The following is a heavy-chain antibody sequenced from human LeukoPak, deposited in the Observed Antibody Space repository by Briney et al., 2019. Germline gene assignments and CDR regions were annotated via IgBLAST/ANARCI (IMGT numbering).Heavy chain of an antibody. J-gene: IGHJ3*01. CDR1: GFTFDDYA. CDR2: ITWSSDTI. V-gene: IGHV3-9*01. D-gene: IGHD1-1*01. Sequence: GGSLRLSCAASGFTFDDYAMHWVRQAPGKGLEWVSSITWSSDTIHYADSVKGRFTISRDNAKNSLYLQMYSLRAEDTALHYCVKTTGTNDAFDVWGQGTMVTVSS. CDR3: VKTTGTNDAFDV.